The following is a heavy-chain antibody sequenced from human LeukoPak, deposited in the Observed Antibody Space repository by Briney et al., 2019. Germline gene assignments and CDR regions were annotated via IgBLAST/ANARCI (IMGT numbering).Heavy chain of an antibody. CDR2: MNPNSGNT. Sequence: ASVKVSCKASGYTFTGYYMHWVRQAPGQRLEWMGWMNPNSGNTGYAQKFQGRVTMTRSTSISTAYMELRSLRSDDTAFYYCARRTYSSSSSLFDYWGQGTLVTVSS. J-gene: IGHJ4*02. D-gene: IGHD6-6*01. CDR1: GYTFTGYY. V-gene: IGHV1-8*02. CDR3: ARRTYSSSSSLFDY.